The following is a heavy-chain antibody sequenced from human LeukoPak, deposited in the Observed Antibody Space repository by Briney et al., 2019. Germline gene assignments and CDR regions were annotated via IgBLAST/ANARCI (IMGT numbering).Heavy chain of an antibody. CDR1: GFTFSIYS. CDR2: ISGDSNTI. CDR3: AREYGNMVRGVILDY. Sequence: GGSLRLSCAASGFTFSIYSMTWVRQAPGKGLEWLSYISGDSNTIFYADSVKGRFTISRDNAKNSLYLQMNSLRDEDTAAYYCAREYGNMVRGVILDYWGQGALVTVSS. J-gene: IGHJ4*02. D-gene: IGHD3-10*01. V-gene: IGHV3-48*02.